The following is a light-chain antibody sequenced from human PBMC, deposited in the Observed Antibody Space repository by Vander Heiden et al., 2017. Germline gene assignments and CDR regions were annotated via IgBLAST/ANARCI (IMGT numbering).Light chain of an antibody. V-gene: IGKV1-5*03. Sequence: IQMTQSPSTLSASVGDRVTITCRASQSISTSLAWYQQKPGKAPKVLIYKASKLESGVPSRFSGSGSGTEFTLTISILQPDDFATYYCQQYNSYKTFGQGTKVEIK. CDR1: QSISTS. CDR2: KAS. CDR3: QQYNSYKT. J-gene: IGKJ1*01.